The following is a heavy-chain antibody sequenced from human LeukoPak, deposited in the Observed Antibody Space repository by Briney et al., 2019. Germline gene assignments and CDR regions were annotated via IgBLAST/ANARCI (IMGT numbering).Heavy chain of an antibody. CDR3: ARGLRGYSYGY. J-gene: IGHJ4*02. D-gene: IGHD5-18*01. Sequence: SETLSLTCTVSGGSISSYYWSWTRQPPGKGLEWIGYIYYSGSTNYNPSLKSRVTISVDTSTNQFSLKLSSVTAADTAVYYCARGLRGYSYGYWGQGTLVTVSS. CDR2: IYYSGST. CDR1: GGSISSYY. V-gene: IGHV4-59*01.